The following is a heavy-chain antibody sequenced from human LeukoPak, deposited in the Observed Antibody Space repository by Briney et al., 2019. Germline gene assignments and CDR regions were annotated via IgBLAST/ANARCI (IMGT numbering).Heavy chain of an antibody. CDR1: GFTFSSYW. Sequence: PGGSLRLSCAASGFTFSSYWMSWVRQAPGRGLEWVANIKQDGSEKYYVDSVKGRFTISRDNAKNSLYLQMNSLRAEDTAVYYCARDSYDYVWGSYRLQHWGQGTLVTVSS. D-gene: IGHD3-16*02. CDR2: IKQDGSEK. V-gene: IGHV3-7*01. CDR3: ARDSYDYVWGSYRLQH. J-gene: IGHJ1*01.